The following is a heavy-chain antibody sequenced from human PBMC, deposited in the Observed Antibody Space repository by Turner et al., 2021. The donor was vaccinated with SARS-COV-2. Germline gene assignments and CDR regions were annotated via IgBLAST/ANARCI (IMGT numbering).Heavy chain of an antibody. V-gene: IGHV3-74*01. Sequence: VQLVESGGGLVQPGGSLRISCAASGFTFSSYWMHWVRQAPGKGLVRGAHINSDVSFTSYADSVKGRFTISRDNAKNTLYLQMNSLRAEDTAVYYCARDQRDSVIWSGYGAFDIWGQGTMVTVSS. CDR2: INSDVSFT. CDR3: ARDQRDSVIWSGYGAFDI. CDR1: GFTFSSYW. J-gene: IGHJ3*02. D-gene: IGHD3-3*01.